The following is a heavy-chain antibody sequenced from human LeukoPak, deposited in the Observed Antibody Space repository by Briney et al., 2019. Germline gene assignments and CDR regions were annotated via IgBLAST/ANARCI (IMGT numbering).Heavy chain of an antibody. Sequence: SETLSLTCIVSGGSISGHYWSWIRQHPGMGLEWIGYIYNSDSGSTNYNPSLKSRVTISVDTSNNHVSLQLSSVTAAHTAVYYCGRETYNWDSNWFDPWGQGTLVTVSS. CDR3: GRETYNWDSNWFDP. CDR1: GGSISGHY. CDR2: IYNSDSGST. V-gene: IGHV4-59*11. D-gene: IGHD1-7*01. J-gene: IGHJ5*01.